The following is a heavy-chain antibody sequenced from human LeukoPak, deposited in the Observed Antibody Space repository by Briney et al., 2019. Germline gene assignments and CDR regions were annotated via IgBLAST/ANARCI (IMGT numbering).Heavy chain of an antibody. J-gene: IGHJ5*02. Sequence: GGSLKISCKGSGYSFTSYWIGWVRQLPGKGLEWMGIIYPGDSDTRYSPSFQGQVTISADKSISTAYLQWSSLKASDTAMYYCARAIFGVVTHTLNWFDPWGQGTLVTVSS. D-gene: IGHD3-3*01. CDR2: IYPGDSDT. CDR1: GYSFTSYW. V-gene: IGHV5-51*01. CDR3: ARAIFGVVTHTLNWFDP.